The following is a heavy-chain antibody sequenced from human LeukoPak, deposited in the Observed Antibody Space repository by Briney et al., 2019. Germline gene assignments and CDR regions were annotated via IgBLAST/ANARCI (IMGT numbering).Heavy chain of an antibody. CDR3: ARLFYYDSSGPPP. V-gene: IGHV4-39*01. CDR2: IYYSGST. Sequence: SETLSLTCNVFGGSIRSSNYYWGWIRQPPGKGLEWIGSIYYSGSTYYNPSLKSRVTISVDTSNNQFSLKVRSATATDTAVYYCARLFYYDSSGPPPWGQGTLVTVSS. J-gene: IGHJ5*02. D-gene: IGHD3-22*01. CDR1: GGSIRSSNYY.